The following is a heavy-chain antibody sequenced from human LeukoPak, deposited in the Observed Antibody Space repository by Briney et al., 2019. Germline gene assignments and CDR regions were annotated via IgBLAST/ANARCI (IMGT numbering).Heavy chain of an antibody. D-gene: IGHD3-3*01. V-gene: IGHV4-38-2*02. CDR2: IYHSGST. Sequence: SETLSLTCTVSGYSFSSGYYWGWLRPPPGKGLEWIGTIYHSGSTYYNPSLKSRVTISVDTSKNRCSLKLSSVTAADTAVYYIARGVLRFLEWLNRGDYFDYWGQGTLGTVSS. CDR1: GYSFSSGYY. CDR3: ARGVLRFLEWLNRGDYFDY. J-gene: IGHJ4*02.